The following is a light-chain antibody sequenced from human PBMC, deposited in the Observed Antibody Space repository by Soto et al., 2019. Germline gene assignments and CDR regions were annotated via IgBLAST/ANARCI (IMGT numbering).Light chain of an antibody. CDR2: AAS. J-gene: IGKJ1*01. Sequence: DIQMTQSPSSLSASVGDRVTITCRASQSISRFLNWYQQKPGKAPKLLIYAASSLQSGVPSRFSGSVSGTAFTLPISSLKRVDSVAFHCQQSYSTLRTFGQGTKVEIK. CDR3: QQSYSTLRT. V-gene: IGKV1-39*01. CDR1: QSISRF.